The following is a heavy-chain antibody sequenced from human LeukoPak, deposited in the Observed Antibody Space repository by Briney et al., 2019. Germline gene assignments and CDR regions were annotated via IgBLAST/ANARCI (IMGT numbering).Heavy chain of an antibody. CDR1: GVSLNNYD. CDR2: IFDIGNT. CDR3: AKGMMPDWFDP. Sequence: PSETLSLTCNVSGVSLNNYDWTWVRQSPGKGLEWIGYIFDIGNTNYNPSLKSRATISLDRSKNQFSLRLNSVTAADTAVYYCAKGMMPDWFDPWGQGTLVTVST. V-gene: IGHV4-59*01. D-gene: IGHD2-2*01. J-gene: IGHJ5*02.